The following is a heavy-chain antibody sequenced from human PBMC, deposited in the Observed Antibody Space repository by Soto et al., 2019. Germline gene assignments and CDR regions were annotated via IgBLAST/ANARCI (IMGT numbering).Heavy chain of an antibody. CDR2: TYYSGGS. D-gene: IGHD5-12*01. CDR3: ARLSGYDPAGAADK. Sequence: QVQLQESGPGLVKASQTLSLTCTLSSASVSSAEHYWSWIRQPPGKGLEWIGYTYYSGGSCYNASLQRRVSISVDTSQNQFSLKLTSVTAADTAVYYCARLSGYDPAGAADKWGPGILVSVSS. J-gene: IGHJ4*02. V-gene: IGHV4-30-4*01. CDR1: SASVSSAEHY.